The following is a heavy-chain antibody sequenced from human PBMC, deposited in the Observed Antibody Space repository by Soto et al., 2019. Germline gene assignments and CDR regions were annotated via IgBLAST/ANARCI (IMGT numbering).Heavy chain of an antibody. V-gene: IGHV1-24*01. CDR1: GYTLTELS. J-gene: IGHJ5*02. D-gene: IGHD6-13*01. CDR2: FDPEDGET. Sequence: ASVKVSCKVSGYTLTELSMHWLRQAPGKGLEWMGGFDPEDGETIYAQKFQGRVTMTEDTSTDTAYMELSSLRSEDTAVYYCATKQLVPPYNWFDPWGQGTLVTVSS. CDR3: ATKQLVPPYNWFDP.